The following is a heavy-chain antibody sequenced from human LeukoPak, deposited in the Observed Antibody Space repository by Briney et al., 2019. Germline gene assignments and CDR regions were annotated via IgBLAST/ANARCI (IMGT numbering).Heavy chain of an antibody. Sequence: GGSLRLSCAASGFTFSSYWMSWVRQAPGKGLEWVANIKQDGSEKYYVDSVEGRFTISGDNAKNSLYLQMNSLRAEDTAVYYCATYSSSWYYEGYFDYWGQGTLVTVSS. J-gene: IGHJ4*02. CDR2: IKQDGSEK. V-gene: IGHV3-7*01. CDR3: ATYSSSWYYEGYFDY. D-gene: IGHD6-13*01. CDR1: GFTFSSYW.